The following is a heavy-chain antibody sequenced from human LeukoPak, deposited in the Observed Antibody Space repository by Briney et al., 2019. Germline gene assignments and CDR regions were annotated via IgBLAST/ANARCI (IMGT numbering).Heavy chain of an antibody. V-gene: IGHV3-7*01. CDR1: GFTFISYW. Sequence: GGSLRLSCAASGFTFISYWMSWVRQAPGKGLEWVANIKQDGSEKYYVDSVKGRFTISRDNAKNSLYLQMNSLRAEDTAVYYCARSAIFEPVGIWGQGTMVTVSS. CDR3: ARSAIFEPVGI. D-gene: IGHD3/OR15-3a*01. J-gene: IGHJ3*02. CDR2: IKQDGSEK.